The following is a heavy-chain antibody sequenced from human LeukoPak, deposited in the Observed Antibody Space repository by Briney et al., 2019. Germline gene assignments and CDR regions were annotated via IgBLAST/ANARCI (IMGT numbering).Heavy chain of an antibody. CDR3: AREAAAMYQLWPSPTDY. D-gene: IGHD2-2*01. J-gene: IGHJ4*02. Sequence: ASVKVSFKASGYTFTSYGISWVRQAPGQGLEWMGWISAYNGNTNYAQKLQGRVTMTTDTSTSTAYMELRSLRSDDTAVYYCAREAAAMYQLWPSPTDYWGQGTLVTVSS. V-gene: IGHV1-18*01. CDR2: ISAYNGNT. CDR1: GYTFTSYG.